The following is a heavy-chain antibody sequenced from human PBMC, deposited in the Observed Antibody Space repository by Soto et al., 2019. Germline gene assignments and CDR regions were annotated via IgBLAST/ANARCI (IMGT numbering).Heavy chain of an antibody. V-gene: IGHV1-18*01. J-gene: IGHJ6*04. Sequence: ASVKRDCKCSDNTFTHYGIDWVRQDTGQGLEWMGWISGYNGNTKYAQKFQDRVTMTADTSTRTAFMEVRSLTSDDTGVYFSAATGGNYFGLDVWGEGTTVTVSS. CDR1: DNTFTHYG. CDR2: ISGYNGNT. CDR3: AATGGNYFGLDV. D-gene: IGHD2-8*02.